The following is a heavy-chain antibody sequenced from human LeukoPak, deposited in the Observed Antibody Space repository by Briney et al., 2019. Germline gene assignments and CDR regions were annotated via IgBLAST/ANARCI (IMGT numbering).Heavy chain of an antibody. J-gene: IGHJ4*02. Sequence: ASVKVSCKASVYTFTSYGISWVRQAPGQGLEWMGWISAYNGNTNYAQKLQGRVTMTTDTSTSTAYMELRSLRSDDTAVYYCARSSAYGDSPTPDYWGQGTLVTVSS. V-gene: IGHV1-18*01. CDR3: ARSSAYGDSPTPDY. CDR2: ISAYNGNT. CDR1: VYTFTSYG. D-gene: IGHD4-17*01.